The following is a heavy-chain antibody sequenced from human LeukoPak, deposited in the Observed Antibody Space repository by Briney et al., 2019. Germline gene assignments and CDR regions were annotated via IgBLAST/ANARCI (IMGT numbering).Heavy chain of an antibody. J-gene: IGHJ4*02. CDR2: IYWDDDK. V-gene: IGHV2-5*02. Sequence: GSGPTLVKPTQTLTLTCTFSGFSLSTSGVGVGWIRQPPGKALDWLALIYWDDDKRYSPSLKSRLTITKDTSKNQVVLTMTNMDPVDTATYYCARCDGDWPPNGGRARTLFDYWGQGTLLTVSS. D-gene: IGHD2-21*01. CDR1: GFSLSTSGVG. CDR3: ARCDGDWPPNGGRARTLFDY.